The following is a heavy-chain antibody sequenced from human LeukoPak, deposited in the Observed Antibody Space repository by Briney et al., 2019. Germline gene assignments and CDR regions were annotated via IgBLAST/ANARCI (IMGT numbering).Heavy chain of an antibody. V-gene: IGHV3-43*01. J-gene: IGHJ4*02. CDR2: SSWDGGST. CDR1: GFTFYDYT. CDR3: AKGIAAAGTDYFDY. D-gene: IGHD6-13*01. Sequence: GRSLRLSCAASGFTFYDYTMHWVRQAPGKGLEWVSLSSWDGGSTYYADSVKGRFTISRDNSKNSLYLQMNSLRTEDTALYYCAKGIAAAGTDYFDYWGQGTLVTVSS.